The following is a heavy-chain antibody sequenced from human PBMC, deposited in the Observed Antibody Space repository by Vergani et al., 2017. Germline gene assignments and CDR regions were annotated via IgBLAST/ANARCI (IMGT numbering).Heavy chain of an antibody. CDR3: ARRDSSSWYTYYFDY. CDR1: GCSISSSRYY. D-gene: IGHD6-13*01. V-gene: IGHV4-39*01. CDR2: IYYSGST. J-gene: IGHJ4*02. Sequence: QLQLQESGPGLVKPSETLSLTCTVSGCSISSSRYYWGWIRQPPGKGLEWIGSIYYSGSTYYNPYLKSRVPISVDTSKNQFSLKLSSVTAADTAVYYCARRDSSSWYTYYFDYWGQGTLVTVSS.